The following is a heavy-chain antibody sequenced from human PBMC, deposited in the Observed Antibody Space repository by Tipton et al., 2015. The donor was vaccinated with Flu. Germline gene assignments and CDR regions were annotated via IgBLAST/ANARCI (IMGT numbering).Heavy chain of an antibody. CDR1: GGSISSYY. D-gene: IGHD2-2*01. CDR2: IYTSGST. V-gene: IGHV4-4*07. Sequence: TLSLTCTVSGGSISSYYWSWIRQPAGKGLEWIGRIYTSGSTNYNPSLKSRVTMSVDTSKNQFSLKLSSVTAADTAVYYCARGAYCSSTSCYVTTTCGDYYYYGMDVWGQGTTVTVSS. J-gene: IGHJ6*02. CDR3: ARGAYCSSTSCYVTTTCGDYYYYGMDV.